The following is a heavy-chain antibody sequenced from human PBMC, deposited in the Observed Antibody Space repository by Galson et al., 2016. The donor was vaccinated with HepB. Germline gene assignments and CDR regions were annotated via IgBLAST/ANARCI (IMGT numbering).Heavy chain of an antibody. J-gene: IGHJ6*03. CDR1: GDSVSSHSAA. D-gene: IGHD4-17*01. CDR3: ARANGDFIYYYYYFMDV. V-gene: IGHV6-1*01. CDR2: TYYRSKWYN. Sequence: CAISGDSVSSHSAAWNWIRQSPSRGLEWLGRTYYRSKWYNDYAVSVKSRVTINPDTSKNQFSLHLNSVTPEDTAVYYCARANGDFIYYYYYFMDVWGKGTTVTVSS.